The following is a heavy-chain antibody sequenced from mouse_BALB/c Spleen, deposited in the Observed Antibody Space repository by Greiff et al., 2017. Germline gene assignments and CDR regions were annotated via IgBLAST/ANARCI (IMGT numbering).Heavy chain of an antibody. Sequence: QVQLQQSGAELARPGASVKLSCKASGYTFTSYWMQWVKQRPGQGLEWIGAIYPGDGDTRYTQKFKGKATLTADKSSSTAYMQLSSLASEDSAVYYCARSLLWFPFDYWGQGTTLTVSS. J-gene: IGHJ2*01. V-gene: IGHV1-87*01. D-gene: IGHD2-9*01. CDR3: ARSLLWFPFDY. CDR1: GYTFTSYW. CDR2: IYPGDGDT.